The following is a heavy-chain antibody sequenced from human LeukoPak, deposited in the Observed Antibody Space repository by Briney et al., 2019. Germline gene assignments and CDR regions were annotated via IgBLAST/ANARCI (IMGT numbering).Heavy chain of an antibody. CDR1: GGSFSGYY. CDR2: INHSGST. D-gene: IGHD2-15*01. V-gene: IGHV4-34*01. J-gene: IGHJ3*02. Sequence: NPSETLSPTCAVYGGSFSGYYWSWIRQPPGKGLEWIGEINHSGSTNYNPSLKSRVTISVDTSKNQFSLKLSSVTAADTAVYYCARGPRSWQLILVAFDIWGQGTMVIVSS. CDR3: ARGPRSWQLILVAFDI.